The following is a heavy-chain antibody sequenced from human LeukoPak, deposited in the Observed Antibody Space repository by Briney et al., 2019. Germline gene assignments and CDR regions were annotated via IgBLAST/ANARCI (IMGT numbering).Heavy chain of an antibody. Sequence: ASVKVSCKASGYTFTGYYMHWVRQAPGQGLEWMGWINPNSGGTNYAQKFQGRVTMTTDTSTSTAYMELRSLRSDDTAVYYCARVSTGYSSSWYNYWGQGTLVTVSS. CDR3: ARVSTGYSSSWYNY. CDR1: GYTFTGYY. D-gene: IGHD6-13*01. J-gene: IGHJ4*02. V-gene: IGHV1-2*02. CDR2: INPNSGGT.